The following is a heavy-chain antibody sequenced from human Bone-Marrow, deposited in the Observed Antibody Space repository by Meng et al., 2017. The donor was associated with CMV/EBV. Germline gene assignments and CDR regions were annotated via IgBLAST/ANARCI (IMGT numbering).Heavy chain of an antibody. CDR2: INPNSGGT. Sequence: CKASGYTFTGYYKHWVRQAPGQGLGWMGWINPNSGGTNYAQKFQGRVTMTRDTSISTAYMELSRLRSDDTAVYYYARDRDGYNNLDYWGQGTLVTVSS. J-gene: IGHJ4*02. D-gene: IGHD5-24*01. V-gene: IGHV1-2*02. CDR3: ARDRDGYNNLDY. CDR1: GYTFTGYY.